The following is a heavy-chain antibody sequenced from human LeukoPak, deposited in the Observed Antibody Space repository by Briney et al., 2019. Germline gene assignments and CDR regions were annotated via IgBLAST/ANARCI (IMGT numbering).Heavy chain of an antibody. V-gene: IGHV4-34*01. CDR2: INHSGST. D-gene: IGHD6-13*01. J-gene: IGHJ4*02. Sequence: PSETLSLTCAVYGGSFSGYYWSWIRQPPGKGLEWIGEINHSGSTNYNPSLKSRVTISVDTSKNQFSLKLSSVTAADTAVYHCARGYSSSWYLAKLFDYWGQGTLVTVSS. CDR3: ARGYSSSWYLAKLFDY. CDR1: GGSFSGYY.